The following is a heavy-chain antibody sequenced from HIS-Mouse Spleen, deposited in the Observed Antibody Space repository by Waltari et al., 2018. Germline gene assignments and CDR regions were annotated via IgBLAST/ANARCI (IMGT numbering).Heavy chain of an antibody. CDR3: AREFGELLFDY. Sequence: EVQLVESGGGLVKPGGSLRLSCAASGFTFSSYSMNWVRQAPGKGLEWVSSISSNSSYIYYADSVKGRFTISRDNAKNSLYLQMNSLRAEDTAVYYCAREFGELLFDYWGQGTLVTVSS. CDR2: ISSNSSYI. CDR1: GFTFSSYS. D-gene: IGHD3-10*01. J-gene: IGHJ4*02. V-gene: IGHV3-21*01.